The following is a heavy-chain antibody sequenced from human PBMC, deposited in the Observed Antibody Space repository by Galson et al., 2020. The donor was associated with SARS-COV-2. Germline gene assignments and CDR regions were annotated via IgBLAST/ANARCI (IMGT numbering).Heavy chain of an antibody. CDR2: INPNSGGT. D-gene: IGHD6-19*01. V-gene: IGHV1-2*02. J-gene: IGHJ4*02. Sequence: GESLKISCKASGYTFIGYYMYWVRQAPGQGLEWMGGINPNSGGTKYAQNFQGRITLTRDTSINTAYMELSRLISDDTAMYYCAKPIRATPYSSSNDLDYWGQGTLVTVSS. CDR1: GYTFIGYY. CDR3: AKPIRATPYSSSNDLDY.